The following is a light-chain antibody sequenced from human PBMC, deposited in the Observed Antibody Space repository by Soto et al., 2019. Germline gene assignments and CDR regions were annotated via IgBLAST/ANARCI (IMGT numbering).Light chain of an antibody. CDR2: DAS. CDR1: QSISSW. CDR3: QQFNSYPLT. Sequence: DIQMTQSPSTLSASVGDTVTVTCRASQSISSWLAWYQQKPGKAPKLLIYDASSLESGVPSRFSGSGSGTEFTLTISSLQPDDSATYYCQQFNSYPLTFGGGTKVDI. J-gene: IGKJ4*01. V-gene: IGKV1-5*01.